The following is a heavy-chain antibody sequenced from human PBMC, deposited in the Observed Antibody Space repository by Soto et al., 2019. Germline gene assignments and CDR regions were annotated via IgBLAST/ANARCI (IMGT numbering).Heavy chain of an antibody. CDR3: AVVVDSEYYYDSSGYTG. Sequence: GGSLRLSCAASGFTFSSYAMHWVRQAPGKGLEWVAVISYDGSNKYYADSVKGRFTISRDNSKNTLYLQMNSLRAEDTAVYYCAVVVDSEYYYDSSGYTGWGQGTLVTVSS. V-gene: IGHV3-30-3*01. CDR1: GFTFSSYA. D-gene: IGHD3-22*01. CDR2: ISYDGSNK. J-gene: IGHJ4*02.